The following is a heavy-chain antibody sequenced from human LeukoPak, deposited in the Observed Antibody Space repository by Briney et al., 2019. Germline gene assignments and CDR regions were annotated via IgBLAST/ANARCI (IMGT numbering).Heavy chain of an antibody. CDR2: IYYSGST. D-gene: IGHD5-24*01. J-gene: IGHJ4*02. V-gene: IGHV4-59*01. CDR3: ARALPQMATISNLFDY. Sequence: KLSETLSLTCTVSGGSISRYYWSWIRQPPGKGLEWIGYIYYSGSTNYNPSLKSRVTISVDTSKNQFSLKLSSVTAADTAVYYCARALPQMATISNLFDYWGQGTLVTVSS. CDR1: GGSISRYY.